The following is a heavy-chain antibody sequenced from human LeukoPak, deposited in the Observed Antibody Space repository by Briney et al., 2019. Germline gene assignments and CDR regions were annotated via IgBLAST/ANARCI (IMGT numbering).Heavy chain of an antibody. J-gene: IGHJ3*02. Sequence: ASVKVSCKASGYTFTSYYMHWVRQAPGQGLEWMGIINPSGGSTSNAQKFQGRVTMTRDTSTSTVYMELSSLRSEDTAVYYCARPAAGNDAFDIWGQGTMVTVSS. D-gene: IGHD2-2*01. CDR2: INPSGGST. V-gene: IGHV1-46*01. CDR1: GYTFTSYY. CDR3: ARPAAGNDAFDI.